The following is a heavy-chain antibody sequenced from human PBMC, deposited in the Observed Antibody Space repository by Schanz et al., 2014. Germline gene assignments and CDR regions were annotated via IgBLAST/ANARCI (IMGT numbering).Heavy chain of an antibody. J-gene: IGHJ4*02. Sequence: QVRLVQSGAELKMPGATVKVSCETSGYTFTNYGVSWVRQAPGQGLEWVAWISPYNGNTAYAQNLKGRVRMTTDTSRATAYIELRSLTSDDTAVYYCARDRVYRFLKGENRFYFDYWGQGTLVIVSS. V-gene: IGHV1-18*01. D-gene: IGHD3-3*01. CDR3: ARDRVYRFLKGENRFYFDY. CDR1: GYTFTNYG. CDR2: ISPYNGNT.